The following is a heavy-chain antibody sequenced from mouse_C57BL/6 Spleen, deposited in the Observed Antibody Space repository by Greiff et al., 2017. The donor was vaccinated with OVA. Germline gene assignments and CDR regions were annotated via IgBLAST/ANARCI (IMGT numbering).Heavy chain of an antibody. J-gene: IGHJ3*01. CDR2: IYPSDSDT. CDR1: GYTFTSYW. D-gene: IGHD2-3*01. V-gene: IGHV1-61*01. Sequence: QVQLQQPGAELVRPGSSVKLSCKASGYTFTSYWMDWVKQRPGQGLEWIGNIYPSDSDTQYNQKFKDKATLTVDKSSSTAYIQLSSLTSVDSSVYYCDRGYDLAYWGQGTLVTVSA. CDR3: DRGYDLAY.